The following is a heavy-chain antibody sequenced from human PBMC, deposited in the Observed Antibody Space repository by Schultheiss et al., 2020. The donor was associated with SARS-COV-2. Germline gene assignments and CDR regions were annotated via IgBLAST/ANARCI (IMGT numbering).Heavy chain of an antibody. CDR1: GGSFSGYY. D-gene: IGHD3-10*01. CDR3: ARQFWGFGDPLDY. V-gene: IGHV4-34*01. CDR2: INRGGST. J-gene: IGHJ4*02. Sequence: SETLSLTCAVYGGSFSGYYWGWIRQPPGKGLEWIGEINRGGSTTYNPSLKGRVSISLDMSKNQFSLKLSSVTAADTAVYYCARQFWGFGDPLDYWGQGTLVTVSS.